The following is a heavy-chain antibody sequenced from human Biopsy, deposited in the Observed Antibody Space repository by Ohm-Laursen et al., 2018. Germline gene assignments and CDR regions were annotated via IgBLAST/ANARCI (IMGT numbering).Heavy chain of an antibody. J-gene: IGHJ4*02. CDR2: IFYSANT. Sequence: TLSLTCIVSGVSINGGRYYWNWIRHHPGKGLEWIGNIFYSANTYYNPSLKSRVTISVGTSKNQFSLKLSSVTAADTAVYYCARLGSGDYFPTFFDFWGQGALVTVSS. CDR3: ARLGSGDYFPTFFDF. CDR1: GVSINGGRYY. D-gene: IGHD5-12*01. V-gene: IGHV4-31*03.